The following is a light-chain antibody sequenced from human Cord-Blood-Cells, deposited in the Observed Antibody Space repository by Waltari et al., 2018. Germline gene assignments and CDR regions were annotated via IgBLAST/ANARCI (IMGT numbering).Light chain of an antibody. CDR3: SSYTSSSTYV. V-gene: IGLV2-14*01. Sequence: QSALTQPASVSGSPGQSITISCTGTSSDVGGYNYVSWYQQHPGKAPKIMIYEVSNRPSGVSNLFSGSKSGNTASLTISGLQAEDEADYYCSSYTSSSTYVFGTGTKVTVL. CDR1: SSDVGGYNY. J-gene: IGLJ1*01. CDR2: EVS.